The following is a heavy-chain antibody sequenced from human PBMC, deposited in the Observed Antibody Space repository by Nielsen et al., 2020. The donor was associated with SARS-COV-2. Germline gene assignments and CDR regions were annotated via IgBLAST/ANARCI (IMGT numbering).Heavy chain of an antibody. Sequence: SETLSLTCAVSGDSVSSNDWWTWVRPSPGQGLEWIGEVSHSGSTNYSPSLKSRVTLSMDKSRRQFSLRLASVSAADTAVYFCARGHLVVVPSPILGLGPFFYSFYLDVWGKGTTVIISS. D-gene: IGHD2-2*02. CDR2: VSHSGST. J-gene: IGHJ6*03. CDR3: ARGHLVVVPSPILGLGPFFYSFYLDV. V-gene: IGHV4-4*02. CDR1: GDSVSSNDW.